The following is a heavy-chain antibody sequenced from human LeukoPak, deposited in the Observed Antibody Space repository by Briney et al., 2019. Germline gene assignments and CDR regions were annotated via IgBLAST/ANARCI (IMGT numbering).Heavy chain of an antibody. CDR2: INPSGGST. Sequence: EASVKVSCKASRYTFTSYYMHWVRQAPGPGLEWMGIINPSGGSTSYAQKFQGRVNMPRDTSPRTVHMEPNWLRSEDPAGCCCSTMDYFDYWGQGTLVTVSS. CDR3: STMDYFDY. CDR1: RYTFTSYY. J-gene: IGHJ4*02. V-gene: IGHV1-46*01. D-gene: IGHD5-24*01.